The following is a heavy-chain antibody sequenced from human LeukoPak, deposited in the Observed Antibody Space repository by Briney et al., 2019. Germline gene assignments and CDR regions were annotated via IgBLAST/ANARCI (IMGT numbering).Heavy chain of an antibody. CDR1: GITFSSYA. D-gene: IGHD5-18*01. Sequence: GGSLRLSCAASGITFSSYAMHWVRQAPGKGLERVAVISFDGRNKYYADSVKGRFTISRDNSKNTLYLQMNSLKPEDTAVYYCARDLHSYGSLVYFWGQGTLVTVSS. V-gene: IGHV3-30*04. CDR2: ISFDGRNK. J-gene: IGHJ4*02. CDR3: ARDLHSYGSLVYF.